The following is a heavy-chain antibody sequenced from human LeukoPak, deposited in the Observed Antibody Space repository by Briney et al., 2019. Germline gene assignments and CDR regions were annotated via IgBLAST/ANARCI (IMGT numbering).Heavy chain of an antibody. Sequence: GGSLRLSCAASGFTFSSYSMNWVRQAPGKGLEWVSSISSSSSYIYYADSVKGRFTISRDNAKNSLYLQMNSLRAEDTAVYYCARDSTYYYDSSGDPPDYWGQGTLVTVSS. CDR3: ARDSTYYYDSSGDPPDY. CDR1: GFTFSSYS. V-gene: IGHV3-21*01. J-gene: IGHJ4*02. CDR2: ISSSSSYI. D-gene: IGHD3-22*01.